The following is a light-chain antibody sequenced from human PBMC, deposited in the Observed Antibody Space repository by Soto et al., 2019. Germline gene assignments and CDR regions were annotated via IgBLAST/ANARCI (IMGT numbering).Light chain of an antibody. V-gene: IGLV4-69*01. CDR2: LKSDDSH. CDR1: SGHNTYS. CDR3: QTLANGIQV. Sequence: QAVLTQSPSASASLGASVKLTCTLSSGHNTYSIAWHQQQPEKGPRFLMKLKSDDSHSRGDGIPDRFSGSSSGAERYHTISSLQSEDEAAYYCQTLANGIQVFGGGTKLTVL. J-gene: IGLJ2*01.